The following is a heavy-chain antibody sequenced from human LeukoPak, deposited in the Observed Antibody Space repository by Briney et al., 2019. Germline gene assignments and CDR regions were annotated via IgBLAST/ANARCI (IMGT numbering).Heavy chain of an antibody. CDR2: IIPIFGTA. CDR3: ARGEVSDILTGYGAFDI. J-gene: IGHJ3*02. D-gene: IGHD3-9*01. CDR1: GGTFSSYA. Sequence: SVKVSCKASGGTFSSYAISWVRQAPGQGLEWMGGIIPIFGTANYAQKFQGRVTITADESTSTAYMELSSLRSEDTAVYYCARGEVSDILTGYGAFDIWGQGTMVTVSS. V-gene: IGHV1-69*13.